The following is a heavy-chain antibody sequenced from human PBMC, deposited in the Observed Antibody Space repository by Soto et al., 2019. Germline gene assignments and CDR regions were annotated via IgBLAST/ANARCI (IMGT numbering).Heavy chain of an antibody. Sequence: GGSLRLSCAASGFTFSSYAMSWVRQAPGKGLEWVSAISGSGGSTYYADSVKGRFTISRDNSKNTLYLQMNSLRAEDTAVYYCAKFAEYSSGWYRGVFDYWGQGTLVTVSS. J-gene: IGHJ4*02. V-gene: IGHV3-23*01. CDR2: ISGSGGST. D-gene: IGHD6-19*01. CDR3: AKFAEYSSGWYRGVFDY. CDR1: GFTFSSYA.